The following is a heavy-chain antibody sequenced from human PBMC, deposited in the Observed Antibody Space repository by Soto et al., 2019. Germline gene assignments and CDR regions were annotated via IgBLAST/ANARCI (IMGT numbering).Heavy chain of an antibody. J-gene: IGHJ4*02. V-gene: IGHV3-74*01. D-gene: IGHD3-16*01. CDR2: LKGDGSMT. Sequence: EVQLAESGGGVVQPGESLRLSCTASGFTFSTYWKHWVRQAPGKGLVWLSRLKGDGSMTDYADSVKGRFTISRDNAENTLYLQMNGLRAEDTAIYYCARGGLYAYYQDNWGQGTLVTVSS. CDR1: GFTFSTYW. CDR3: ARGGLYAYYQDN.